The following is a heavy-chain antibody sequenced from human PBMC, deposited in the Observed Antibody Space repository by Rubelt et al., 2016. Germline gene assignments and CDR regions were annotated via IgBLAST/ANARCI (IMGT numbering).Heavy chain of an antibody. V-gene: IGHV3-66*01. D-gene: IGHD3-16*01. CDR2: IYSGGST. J-gene: IGHJ5*02. CDR1: GFTVSSNY. Sequence: VQLVESGGGLVQPGGSLRLSCAASGFTVSSNYMSWVRQAPGKGLEWVSVIYSGGSTYYADSVKGRFTISRDNSKNTLYLQMNSLRAEDTAVYYCARDLRRQNWFDPWGQGTLVTVSS. CDR3: ARDLRRQNWFDP.